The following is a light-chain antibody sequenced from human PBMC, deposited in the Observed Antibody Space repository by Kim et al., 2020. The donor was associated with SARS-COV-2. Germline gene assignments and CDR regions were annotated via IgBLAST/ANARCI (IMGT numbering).Light chain of an antibody. CDR3: QQYDTCWT. CDR2: YVS. CDR1: QSISSW. Sequence: DIQMTQSPPTLSASVGDRVTITCRASQSISSWLAWYQQKPGKAPTLLIHYVSTLESGVPSRFSGSGSGTEFTLIISSLQPDDFATYYCQQYDTCWTFGQGTKVDIK. J-gene: IGKJ1*01. V-gene: IGKV1-5*01.